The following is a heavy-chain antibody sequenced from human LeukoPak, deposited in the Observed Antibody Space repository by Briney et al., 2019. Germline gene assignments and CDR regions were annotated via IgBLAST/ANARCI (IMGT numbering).Heavy chain of an antibody. D-gene: IGHD5-18*01. J-gene: IGHJ4*02. CDR2: INHSGST. CDR1: GGSFSGYY. V-gene: IGHV4-34*01. CDR3: ARLYRGFVKRQLLEVDY. Sequence: SETLSLTCAVYGGSFSGYYWSWIRQPPGKGLEWIGEINHSGSTNYNPSLKSRVTISVDTSKNQFCLKLSSVTAADTAVYYCARLYRGFVKRQLLEVDYWGQGTLVTVSS.